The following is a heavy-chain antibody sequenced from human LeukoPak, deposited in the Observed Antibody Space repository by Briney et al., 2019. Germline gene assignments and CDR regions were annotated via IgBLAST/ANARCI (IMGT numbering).Heavy chain of an antibody. Sequence: GGSLRLSCAASGFTFSSYSMNWVRQAPGKGLEWVSYISSSSSTIYYADSVKGRFTISRDNAKNSLYLQMNSLRAEDTAVYYCAREVWLHLDYWGQGTLVTVSS. J-gene: IGHJ4*02. CDR2: ISSSSSTI. D-gene: IGHD5-12*01. CDR3: AREVWLHLDY. V-gene: IGHV3-48*01. CDR1: GFTFSSYS.